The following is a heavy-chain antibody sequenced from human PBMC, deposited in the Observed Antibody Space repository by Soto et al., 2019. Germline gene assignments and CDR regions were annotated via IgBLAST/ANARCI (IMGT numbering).Heavy chain of an antibody. CDR2: ISSSADNT. Sequence: PGGSLRLSCAASGFTFSTYVVSWVRQGTGKGLEWVSAISSSADNTYYADSLKGRFTISRDNSRNTLYLQMNRLRAEETAVFYCAKNGYGSDVLWWFDPWGQGTLVTVSS. V-gene: IGHV3-23*01. CDR3: AKNGYGSDVLWWFDP. D-gene: IGHD5-12*01. J-gene: IGHJ5*02. CDR1: GFTFSTYV.